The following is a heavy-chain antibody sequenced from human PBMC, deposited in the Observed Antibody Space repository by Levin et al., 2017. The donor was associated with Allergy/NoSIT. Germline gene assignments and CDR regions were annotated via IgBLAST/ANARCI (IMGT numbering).Heavy chain of an antibody. CDR3: ARDIIFTSTSCDGVWVGS. Sequence: GGSLRLSCKASGYTFTSYAMNWVRQAPGQGLEWMGWINTKTGSPTYAQGFTGRFVFSLDTSASTTYLQISSLQAEDTAVYYCARDIIFTSTSCDGVWVGSWGRGTLVTVSS. CDR1: GYTFTSYA. J-gene: IGHJ4*02. V-gene: IGHV7-4-1*02. D-gene: IGHD2-2*01. CDR2: INTKTGSP.